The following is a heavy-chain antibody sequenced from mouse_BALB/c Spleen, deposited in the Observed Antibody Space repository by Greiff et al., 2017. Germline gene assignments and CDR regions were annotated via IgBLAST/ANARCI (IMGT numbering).Heavy chain of an antibody. D-gene: IGHD3-1*01. CDR1: GFTFSSYA. V-gene: IGHV5-6-5*01. Sequence: EVKLMESGGGLVKPGGSLKLSCAASGFTFSSYAMSWVRQTPEKRLEWVASISSGGSTYYPDSVKGRFTISRDNARNILYLQMSSLRSEDTAMYYCARGGGYSYYFDYWGQGTTLTVSS. CDR3: ARGGGYSYYFDY. J-gene: IGHJ2*01. CDR2: ISSGGST.